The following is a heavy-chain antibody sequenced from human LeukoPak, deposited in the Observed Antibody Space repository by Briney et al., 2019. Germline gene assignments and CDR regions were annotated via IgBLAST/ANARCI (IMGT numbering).Heavy chain of an antibody. D-gene: IGHD1-26*01. J-gene: IGHJ6*02. Sequence: KPGGSLRLSCAACGFTFSSYSMNWVRQAPGKGLEWVSSISSSSSYIYYADSVKGRFTISRGNAKNSLYLQMNSLRAEDTAVYYCARNRYSGSYYYYYGMDVWGQGTTVTVSS. CDR3: ARNRYSGSYYYYYGMDV. V-gene: IGHV3-21*01. CDR2: ISSSSSYI. CDR1: GFTFSSYS.